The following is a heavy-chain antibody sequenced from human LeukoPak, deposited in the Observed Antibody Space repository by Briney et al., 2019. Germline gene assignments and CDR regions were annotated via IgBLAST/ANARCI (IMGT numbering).Heavy chain of an antibody. CDR1: GGSISSSSYY. J-gene: IGHJ4*02. D-gene: IGHD1-26*01. CDR3: ARHRAWEYYFDH. V-gene: IGHV4-39*01. CDR2: IYYSGST. Sequence: PSQTLSLTCTVSGGSISSSSYYWGWIRQPPGKGLEWIGSIYYSGSTYYNPSLKSRVTISVDTSKNQFSLKLSSVTAADTAVYYCARHRAWEYYFDHWGQGTLVTVSS.